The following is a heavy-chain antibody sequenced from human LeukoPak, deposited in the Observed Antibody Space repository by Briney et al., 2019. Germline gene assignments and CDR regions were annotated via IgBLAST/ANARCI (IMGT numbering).Heavy chain of an antibody. Sequence: SETLSLTCTVSGGSISSYYWSWIRQPPGKGLEWIGYIYYSGSTNYNPSLKSRVTISVDTSKNQFSLKLSSATAADTAVYFCARPSGRGSIYGLEAYDAFDIWGQGTMVTVSS. D-gene: IGHD5-18*01. CDR3: ARPSGRGSIYGLEAYDAFDI. CDR2: IYYSGST. V-gene: IGHV4-59*01. J-gene: IGHJ3*02. CDR1: GGSISSYY.